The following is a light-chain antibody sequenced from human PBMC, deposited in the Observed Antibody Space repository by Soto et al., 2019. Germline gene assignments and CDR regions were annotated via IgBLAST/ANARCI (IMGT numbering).Light chain of an antibody. Sequence: QSALTQPASVSGSPGQSITISCTGTSSDVGAYNYVSWYQQYPGKAPKLMIYEVNKRPSGVSNRFSGSKSGNTASLTISGLQAEDEADYYCSSFTSTTSLYVFGTGTKVTVL. CDR1: SSDVGAYNY. CDR3: SSFTSTTSLYV. CDR2: EVN. V-gene: IGLV2-14*01. J-gene: IGLJ1*01.